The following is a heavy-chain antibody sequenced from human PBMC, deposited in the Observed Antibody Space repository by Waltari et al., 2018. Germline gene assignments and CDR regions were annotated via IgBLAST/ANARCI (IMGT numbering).Heavy chain of an antibody. J-gene: IGHJ3*02. Sequence: EVQLVESGGGLVQPGGYLRRGCAVAGFTSSSYSLNGFRQAPGKGLEWVSYISGDSGSIHYADSVKGRITVSRDNAKNSLYLQMSSLTAEDTAVFYCARDRDWAFDIWGQGTMVTVSS. CDR3: ARDRDWAFDI. D-gene: IGHD2-21*01. V-gene: IGHV3-48*04. CDR2: ISGDSGSI. CDR1: GFTSSSYS.